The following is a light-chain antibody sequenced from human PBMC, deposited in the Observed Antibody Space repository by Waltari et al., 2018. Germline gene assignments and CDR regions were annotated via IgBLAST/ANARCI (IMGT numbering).Light chain of an antibody. CDR2: GAS. Sequence: EIVMTQSPATLSVSPGERDTLSCRASQSVSSNLAWYQQKPCQAPRLLIYGASTRATGIPARFSGSGSGTEFTLTISSLQSEDFAVYYCQQYNNWPWTFGQGTKVEIK. J-gene: IGKJ1*01. V-gene: IGKV3-15*01. CDR3: QQYNNWPWT. CDR1: QSVSSN.